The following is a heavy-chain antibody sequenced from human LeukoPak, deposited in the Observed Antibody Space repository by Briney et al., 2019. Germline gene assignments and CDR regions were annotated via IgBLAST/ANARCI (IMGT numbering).Heavy chain of an antibody. D-gene: IGHD3-22*01. Sequence: GGSLRLSWAASGFTFSSYAMHWVRQAPGKGLEGVAVISYDGSNKYYADSVKGRFTISRDNSKNTLYLRMNSLRAEDTAVYYCARNLLYYYDSSGYSHFDYWGQGTLVTVSS. CDR1: GFTFSSYA. J-gene: IGHJ4*02. CDR2: ISYDGSNK. V-gene: IGHV3-30-3*01. CDR3: ARNLLYYYDSSGYSHFDY.